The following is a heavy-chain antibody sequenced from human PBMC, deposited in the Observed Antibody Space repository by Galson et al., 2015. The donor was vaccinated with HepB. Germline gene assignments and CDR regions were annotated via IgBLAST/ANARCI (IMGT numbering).Heavy chain of an antibody. CDR1: GFTFSSYS. V-gene: IGHV3-21*01. J-gene: IGHJ4*02. D-gene: IGHD5-18*01. CDR3: ARIVGYSYGDYFDY. CDR2: ISSSSSYI. Sequence: SLRLSCVASGFTFSSYSMNWVRQAPGKGLEWVSSISSSSSYIYYADSVKGRFTISRDNAKNSLYLQMNSLRAEDTAVYYCARIVGYSYGDYFDYWGQGTLVTVSS.